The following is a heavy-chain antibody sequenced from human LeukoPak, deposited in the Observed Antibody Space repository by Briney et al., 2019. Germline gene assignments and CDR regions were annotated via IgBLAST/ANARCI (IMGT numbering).Heavy chain of an antibody. D-gene: IGHD6-19*01. CDR1: VDSVSRYIAA. CDR2: TYYRSKWYN. Sequence: SQTLSLTCAISVDSVSRYIAAWQWVRQPRSRGLGCLGRTYYRSKWYNDYAVSVNNRITNNPDTSKNQLSLQLNSVTPEDTAVYYCARDGCHWLGGYWGQGTLVTVSS. CDR3: ARDGCHWLGGY. J-gene: IGHJ4*02. V-gene: IGHV6-1*01.